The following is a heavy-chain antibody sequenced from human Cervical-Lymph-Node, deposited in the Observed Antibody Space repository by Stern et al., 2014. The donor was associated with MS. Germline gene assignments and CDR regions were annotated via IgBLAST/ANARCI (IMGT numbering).Heavy chain of an antibody. J-gene: IGHJ6*02. V-gene: IGHV1-2*04. CDR3: VRASTTADSYYDGMDV. CDR1: GYTFTAYY. D-gene: IGHD4-17*01. Sequence: QVQLVESGAEVSKPGASVKVSCKASGYTFTAYYIQWVRQAPGQGLEWMGRINPNSGGTTHAQKCQGWVTMTRDTSISTAYMELSRLTSDDTGVYYCVRASTTADSYYDGMDVWGQGTTVTVSS. CDR2: INPNSGGT.